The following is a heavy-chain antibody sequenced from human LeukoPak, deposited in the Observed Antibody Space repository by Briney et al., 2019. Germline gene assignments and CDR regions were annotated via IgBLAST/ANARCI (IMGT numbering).Heavy chain of an antibody. CDR3: AREDYYDSPYYYGMDV. V-gene: IGHV4-31*03. Sequence: SETLSLTCTVSGGSISSGGYSWNWFRQHPGKGLEWIGYIYYSGSTFYNPSLKSRVSISVDTSKNQFSLKLSSVTAADTAVYYCAREDYYDSPYYYGMDVWGQGTTVTVSS. CDR2: IYYSGST. J-gene: IGHJ6*02. D-gene: IGHD3-22*01. CDR1: GGSISSGGYS.